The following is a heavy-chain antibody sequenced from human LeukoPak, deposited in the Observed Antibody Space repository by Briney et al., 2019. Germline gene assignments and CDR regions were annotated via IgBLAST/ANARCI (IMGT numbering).Heavy chain of an antibody. CDR2: IYYGGST. V-gene: IGHV4-59*08. D-gene: IGHD3-16*01. J-gene: IGHJ4*02. CDR1: GGSISSYY. CDR3: ARHVSVSAAAGWGNYFDY. Sequence: SETLSLTCTVSGGSISSYYWSCIRQPPGKGLEWIGYIYYGGSTNYNPSLKSRVTISVDTSKNQFSLKLSSVTAADTAVYYCARHVSVSAAAGWGNYFDYWGQGTLVTVSP.